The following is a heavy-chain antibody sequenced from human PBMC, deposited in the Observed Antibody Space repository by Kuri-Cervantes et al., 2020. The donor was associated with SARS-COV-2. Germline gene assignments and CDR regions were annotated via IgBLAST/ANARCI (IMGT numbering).Heavy chain of an antibody. Sequence: GGSLRLSCAASGFTLSDHYMDWVRQAPGKGLEWVGRTRNKVNSYTTEYAASVKGRFTISRDDSKNSLYLQMNNLKTDDTAMYYCARVGFYSYYGMDVWGQGTTVTVSS. CDR3: ARVGFYSYYGMDV. CDR2: TRNKVNSYTT. CDR1: GFTLSDHY. D-gene: IGHD2-15*01. J-gene: IGHJ6*02. V-gene: IGHV3-72*01.